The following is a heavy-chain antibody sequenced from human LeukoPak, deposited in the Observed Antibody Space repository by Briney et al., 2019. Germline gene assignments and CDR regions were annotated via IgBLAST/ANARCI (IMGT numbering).Heavy chain of an antibody. Sequence: GGSLRLSCAASGFTFSSYAMHWVRQAPGKGLEWVAVISYDGSNKYYADSVKGRFTISRDNSKNTLYLQMNSLRAEDTAVYYCARGSRSPAAFDYWGQGTLVTVSS. CDR3: ARGSRSPAAFDY. CDR1: GFTFSSYA. CDR2: ISYDGSNK. J-gene: IGHJ4*02. V-gene: IGHV3-30-3*01. D-gene: IGHD6-13*01.